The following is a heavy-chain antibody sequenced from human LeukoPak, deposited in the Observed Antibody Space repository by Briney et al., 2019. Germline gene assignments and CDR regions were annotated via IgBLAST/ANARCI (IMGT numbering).Heavy chain of an antibody. V-gene: IGHV3-7*03. D-gene: IGHD4-17*01. CDR2: IKEDGSEK. Sequence: GGSLRLSCAASGFTFSSYWMTWVRQAPGKGLEWVANIKEDGSEKFYVDSVKGRFTISRDNAKNSLYLQINSLRAEDTAVYYCARVEWGYGDHGWFDPWGQGTLVTVSS. J-gene: IGHJ5*02. CDR3: ARVEWGYGDHGWFDP. CDR1: GFTFSSYW.